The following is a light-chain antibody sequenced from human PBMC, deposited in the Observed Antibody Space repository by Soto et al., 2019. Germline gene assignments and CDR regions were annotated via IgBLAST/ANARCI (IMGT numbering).Light chain of an antibody. CDR1: SSDIGGYNY. CDR2: EVN. Sequence: QSALTQPPSASGSPGQSVTISCTGTSSDIGGYNYVSWYQQHPGKAPKLMIYEVNKRPSGVPDRFSGSKSGNTASLTISWLQAEDEADYYCNSYAGSDNFDFGTGTKLTVL. V-gene: IGLV2-8*01. J-gene: IGLJ1*01. CDR3: NSYAGSDNFD.